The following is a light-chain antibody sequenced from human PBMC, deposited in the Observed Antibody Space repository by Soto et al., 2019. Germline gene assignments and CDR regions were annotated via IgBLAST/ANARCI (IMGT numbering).Light chain of an antibody. CDR1: QSINRF. J-gene: IGKJ5*01. CDR2: AAS. CDR3: QQANSFPIT. Sequence: DIQMTQSPSSLSASVGDRVTITCRASQSINRFLNWYQQKPGKAPKLLIYAASSLQSGVPSRFSGSGSGTDFTLTISSLQPEDFATYYCQQANSFPITFGQGTRLEIK. V-gene: IGKV1-12*01.